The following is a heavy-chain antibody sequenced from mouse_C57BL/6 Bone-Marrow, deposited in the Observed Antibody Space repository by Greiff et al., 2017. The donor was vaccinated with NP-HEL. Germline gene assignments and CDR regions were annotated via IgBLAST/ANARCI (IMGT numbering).Heavy chain of an antibody. CDR2: INPNNGGT. Sequence: EVKLMESGPELVKPGASVKMSCKASGYTFTDYNMHWVKQSHGKSLEWIGYINPNNGGTSYNQKFKGKATLTVNKSSSTAYMELRSLTSEDSAVYYCAREKGLRRAGYYAMDYWGQGTSVTVSS. CDR3: AREKGLRRAGYYAMDY. CDR1: GYTFTDYN. V-gene: IGHV1-22*01. J-gene: IGHJ4*01. D-gene: IGHD2-2*01.